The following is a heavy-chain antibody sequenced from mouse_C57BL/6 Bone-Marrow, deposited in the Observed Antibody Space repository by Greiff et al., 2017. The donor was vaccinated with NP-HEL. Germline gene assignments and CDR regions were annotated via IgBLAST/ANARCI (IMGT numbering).Heavy chain of an antibody. CDR2: IDPSDSYT. CDR1: GYTFTRYW. CDR3: ARERDYYGAMDY. J-gene: IGHJ4*01. Sequence: QVQLQQPGAELVMPGASVTLSCKASGYTFTRYWMHWVKQRPGQGLEWIGEIDPSDSYTNYTQKFKGKSTLTVDKSSSTAYMQLSSLTSEDSAVYYCARERDYYGAMDYWGQGTSVTVSS. V-gene: IGHV1-69*01. D-gene: IGHD1-1*01.